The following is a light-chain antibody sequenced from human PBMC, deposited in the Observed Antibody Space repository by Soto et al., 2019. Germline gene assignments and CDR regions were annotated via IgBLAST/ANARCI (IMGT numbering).Light chain of an antibody. J-gene: IGKJ1*01. CDR2: AAS. Sequence: DIQMPQSPSSLSASVGDRVTITCRARQSISSYLNWYQQKPGKAPKLLIYAASSLQSGVPSRFRVSGSGTDFTLTISSLQPADFATYYCQQSYSTPRTFGQGTKVEIK. V-gene: IGKV1-39*01. CDR1: QSISSY. CDR3: QQSYSTPRT.